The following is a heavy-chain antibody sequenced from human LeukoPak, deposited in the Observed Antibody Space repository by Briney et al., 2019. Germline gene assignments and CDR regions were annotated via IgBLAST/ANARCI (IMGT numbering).Heavy chain of an antibody. CDR1: GFTFSSYA. CDR3: AKMNVLTGYYTPNFDF. CDR2: VSGSGSST. Sequence: PWGSLRLSCAASGFTFSSYAMSWVRQAPRKGLEWVSVVSGSGSSTDYADSVKGRYTISRDNSKNTLYLQMSSLSAEDTAVYYCAKMNVLTGYYTPNFDFWGQGTLVTVPS. J-gene: IGHJ4*02. D-gene: IGHD3-9*01. V-gene: IGHV3-23*01.